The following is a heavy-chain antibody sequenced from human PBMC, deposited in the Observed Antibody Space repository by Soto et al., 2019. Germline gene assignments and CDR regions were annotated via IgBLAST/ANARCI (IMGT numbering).Heavy chain of an antibody. V-gene: IGHV4-30-2*06. CDR2: ISHLENT. D-gene: IGHD5-12*01. Sequence: QLQLQESGSGVVRTSETLSLTCTVSGASISYGGFSWSWIRQSPGKGLEWIGYISHLENTYLHPSFKSRLTMSIDRRRNQFSLNLSSVTAADMAVYYCARGGGYDSFDYWGQGVLVTVSS. CDR3: ARGGGYDSFDY. J-gene: IGHJ4*02. CDR1: GASISYGGFS.